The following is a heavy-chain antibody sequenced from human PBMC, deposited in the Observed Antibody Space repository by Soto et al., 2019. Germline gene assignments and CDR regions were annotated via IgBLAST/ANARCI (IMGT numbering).Heavy chain of an antibody. Sequence: SLRLSCAASGFTFSSYGMHWVRQAPGKGLEWVAVIWYDGSNKYYADSVKGRFTISRDNSKNTLYLQMNSLRAEDTAVYYCAREGYGDYPPYYYFDYWGQGTLVTVSS. CDR3: AREGYGDYPPYYYFDY. V-gene: IGHV3-33*01. D-gene: IGHD4-17*01. CDR1: GFTFSSYG. J-gene: IGHJ4*02. CDR2: IWYDGSNK.